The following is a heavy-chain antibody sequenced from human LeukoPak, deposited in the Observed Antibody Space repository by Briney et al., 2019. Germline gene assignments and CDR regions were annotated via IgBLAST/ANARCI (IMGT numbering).Heavy chain of an antibody. J-gene: IGHJ4*02. CDR3: AKDGSRL. CDR1: GFTFDYYA. Sequence: KPGGSLRLSCAASGFTFDYYAMHSVPQAPGKGLELVSLISGDGGSTYYADSVKGRFTISRDNSKNSLYLQMNSLRTEDPALYYGAKDGSRLWGQGTLVTVSS. V-gene: IGHV3-43*02. CDR2: ISGDGGST. D-gene: IGHD2-2*01.